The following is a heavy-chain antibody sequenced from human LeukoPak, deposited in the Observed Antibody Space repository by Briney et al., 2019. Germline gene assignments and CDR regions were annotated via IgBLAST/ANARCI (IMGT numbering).Heavy chain of an antibody. CDR3: ARERIAVAGSGHGLDV. CDR2: VFYSGST. CDR1: GGSISNYH. V-gene: IGHV4-59*01. Sequence: SETLSLTCTVSGGSISNYHWSWIRQSPGKGLEWIWNVFYSGSTKYNPSLKSRVIISIDTSKNQFSLNLRSVTAADTAIYYCARERIAVAGSGHGLDVWGQGTTATVFS. D-gene: IGHD6-19*01. J-gene: IGHJ6*02.